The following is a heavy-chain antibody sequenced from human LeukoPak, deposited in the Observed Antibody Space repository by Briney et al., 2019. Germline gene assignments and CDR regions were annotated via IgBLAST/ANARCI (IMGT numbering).Heavy chain of an antibody. D-gene: IGHD7-27*01. Sequence: PSKTLSLTCTVYSGSFSGYYWSWIRQPPGKGLEWIGEINHSGSTNYNPSLKSRVTISVDTSKNQFSLKLSSVTAADTAVYYCARVGWGYFDYWGQGTLVTVSS. V-gene: IGHV4-34*01. CDR3: ARVGWGYFDY. J-gene: IGHJ4*02. CDR2: INHSGST. CDR1: SGSFSGYY.